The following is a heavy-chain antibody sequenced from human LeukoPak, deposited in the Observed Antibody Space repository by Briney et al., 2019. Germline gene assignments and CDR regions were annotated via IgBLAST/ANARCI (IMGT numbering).Heavy chain of an antibody. CDR3: TTLLWFGESTQYFDY. Sequence: PGGSLNISCEASGFPFSNSWLSWVRRVPGKGLEWVGRIKSKTDGGTTDYAAPVKGIFTISRDDSKNTLYLQMNSLKTEDTAVYYCTTLLWFGESTQYFDYWGQGTLVTVSS. J-gene: IGHJ4*02. CDR1: GFPFSNSW. V-gene: IGHV3-15*01. D-gene: IGHD3-10*01. CDR2: IKSKTDGGTT.